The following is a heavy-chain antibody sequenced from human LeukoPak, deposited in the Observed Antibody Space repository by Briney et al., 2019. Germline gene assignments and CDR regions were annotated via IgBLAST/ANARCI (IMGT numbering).Heavy chain of an antibody. CDR1: GFTFSDYY. CDR3: ASERETGITIFGVVTPFDY. Sequence: GGSLRLSCAASGFTFSDYYMSWIRQAPGKGLEGVSYISSRGSTIYYEDSVKGRFTIYRDNAKNSLYLQMNSLSAEDTAVYYCASERETGITIFGVVTPFDYWGQGTLVTVSS. CDR2: ISSRGSTI. V-gene: IGHV3-11*01. D-gene: IGHD3-3*01. J-gene: IGHJ4*02.